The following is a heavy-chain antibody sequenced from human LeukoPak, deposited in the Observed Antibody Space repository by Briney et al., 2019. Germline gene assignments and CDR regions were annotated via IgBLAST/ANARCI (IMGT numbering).Heavy chain of an antibody. D-gene: IGHD6-13*01. Sequence: GGSLRLSCAASGFTFSSYSMNWVRQAPGKGLEWVSSISSSSSYIYYADSVKGRFTISRDNAKNSLYLQINSLRAEDTAVYYCARIIAAAGDYWGQGTLVTVSS. V-gene: IGHV3-21*01. CDR2: ISSSSSYI. CDR3: ARIIAAAGDY. J-gene: IGHJ4*02. CDR1: GFTFSSYS.